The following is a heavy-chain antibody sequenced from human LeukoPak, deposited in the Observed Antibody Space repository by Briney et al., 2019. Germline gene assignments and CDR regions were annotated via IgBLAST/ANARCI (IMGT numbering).Heavy chain of an antibody. CDR1: GGTFSSYA. CDR2: IIPIFGTA. D-gene: IGHD3-9*01. V-gene: IGHV1-69*06. Sequence: GASVKASCKASGGTFSSYAISWVRQAPGQGLEWMGGIIPIFGTANYAQKFQGRATITADKSTSTAYMELSSLRSEDTAVYYCARDDILTGYYSFDYWGQGTLVTVSS. J-gene: IGHJ4*02. CDR3: ARDDILTGYYSFDY.